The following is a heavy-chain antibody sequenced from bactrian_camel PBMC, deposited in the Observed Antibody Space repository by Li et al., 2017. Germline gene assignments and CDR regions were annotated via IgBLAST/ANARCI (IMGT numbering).Heavy chain of an antibody. CDR2: IQSNGFT. CDR1: GYTITSYC. CDR3: AGRRGPCYNNPSLYDY. Sequence: QVQLVESGGGSVQAGGSLRLSCAASGYTITSYCMGWFRQAPGKEREGVARIQSNGFTVYSDSVKGRFTISRDNAKNTVYLQMNTLKPGDTAMYYCAGRRGPCYNNPSLYDYWGQGTQVTVS. D-gene: IGHD2*01. J-gene: IGHJ4*01. V-gene: IGHV3S9*01.